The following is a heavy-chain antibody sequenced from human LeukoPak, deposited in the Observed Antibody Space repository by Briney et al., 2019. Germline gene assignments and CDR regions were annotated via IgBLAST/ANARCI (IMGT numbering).Heavy chain of an antibody. J-gene: IGHJ1*01. CDR1: GGTFSSYA. CDR3: AAGYSSGWYPA. D-gene: IGHD6-19*01. Sequence: ASVKVSCKASGGTFSSYAISWVRQAPGQGVEWMGRIIPILGIANYAQEFQGRVTITADKSTSTAYMELSSLRSEDTAVYYCAAGYSSGWYPAWGQGTLVTVSS. V-gene: IGHV1-69*04. CDR2: IIPILGIA.